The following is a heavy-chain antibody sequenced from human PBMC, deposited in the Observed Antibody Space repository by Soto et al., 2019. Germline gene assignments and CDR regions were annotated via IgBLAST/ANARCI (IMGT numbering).Heavy chain of an antibody. CDR1: GFTFSDYY. CDR3: ARDASVVVAASWFDP. CDR2: ISSSSYT. D-gene: IGHD2-15*01. J-gene: IGHJ5*02. V-gene: IGHV3-11*06. Sequence: PGGSLRLSCAASGFTFSDYYMSWIRQAPGKGLVWVSYISSSSYTNYADSVKGRFTISRDNAKNSLYLQMNSLRAEDTAVYYCARDASVVVAASWFDPWGQGTLVTVSS.